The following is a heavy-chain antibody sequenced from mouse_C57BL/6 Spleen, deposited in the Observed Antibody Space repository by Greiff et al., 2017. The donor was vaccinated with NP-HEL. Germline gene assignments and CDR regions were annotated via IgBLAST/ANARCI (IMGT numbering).Heavy chain of an antibody. J-gene: IGHJ4*01. CDR1: GYTFTSYW. D-gene: IGHD1-1*01. Sequence: EVQLVESGTVLARPGASVKMSCKTSGYTFTSYWMHWVKQRPGQGLEWIGAIYPGNSDTSYNQKFKGKAKLTAVTSASTAYMELSSLTNEDSAVYYCTRSIYYYGSSYGYYAMDYWGQGTSVTVSS. V-gene: IGHV1-5*01. CDR3: TRSIYYYGSSYGYYAMDY. CDR2: IYPGNSDT.